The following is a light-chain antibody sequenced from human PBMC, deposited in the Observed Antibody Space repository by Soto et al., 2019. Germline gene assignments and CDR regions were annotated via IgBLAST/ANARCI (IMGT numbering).Light chain of an antibody. Sequence: VLRQSPATLSLSPGERATHSCSASQSIHTSLAWYQQKPGQPPRLVVYDSTLRANGVPDRFGGSRSGTEFTLTINNLEPEDFAVYYCQQRNVWPPITFGQGTRLEIK. CDR1: QSIHTS. J-gene: IGKJ5*01. V-gene: IGKV3-11*01. CDR3: QQRNVWPPIT. CDR2: DST.